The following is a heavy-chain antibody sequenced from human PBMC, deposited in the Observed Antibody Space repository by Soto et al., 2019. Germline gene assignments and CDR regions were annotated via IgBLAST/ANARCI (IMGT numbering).Heavy chain of an antibody. D-gene: IGHD6-13*01. J-gene: IGHJ5*02. Sequence: GGSLRLSCAASGFTFRSFTMNWVRQAPGKGLEWVSTISSNSAYIYYTDALRGRFAISRDKAKNSLHLQMNSLRAEDTAVYYCTRDASRDSSARGWFDPWGPGTLVTVSS. CDR2: ISSNSAYI. CDR3: TRDASRDSSARGWFDP. V-gene: IGHV3-21*01. CDR1: GFTFRSFT.